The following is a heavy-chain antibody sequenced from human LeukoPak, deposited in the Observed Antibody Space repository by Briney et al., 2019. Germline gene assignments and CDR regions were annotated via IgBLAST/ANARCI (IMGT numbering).Heavy chain of an antibody. J-gene: IGHJ4*02. D-gene: IGHD3-16*01. Sequence: GASVKVSFKASGYTFTSYYMHWVRQAPGQGLEWMGIINPSGGSTSYAQKFQGRVTMTRDTSTSTVYMELSSLRSEDTAVYYCARLTFDYYYFDYWGQGALVTVSS. CDR3: ARLTFDYYYFDY. CDR2: INPSGGST. V-gene: IGHV1-46*01. CDR1: GYTFTSYY.